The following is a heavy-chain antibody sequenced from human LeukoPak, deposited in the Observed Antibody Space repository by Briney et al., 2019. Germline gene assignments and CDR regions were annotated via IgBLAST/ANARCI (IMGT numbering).Heavy chain of an antibody. CDR1: GFTFSSYE. J-gene: IGHJ4*02. Sequence: GGSLRLSCVASGFTFSSYEMNWVRQAPGKGLEWLSYISSSGSSIYYADSVKGRFTISRDNAKNSLYLQMNRLRAEDTAVYYCARESCYDFWSGYYTGANYFDHWGQGTLVTVSS. D-gene: IGHD3-3*01. V-gene: IGHV3-48*03. CDR2: ISSSGSSI. CDR3: ARESCYDFWSGYYTGANYFDH.